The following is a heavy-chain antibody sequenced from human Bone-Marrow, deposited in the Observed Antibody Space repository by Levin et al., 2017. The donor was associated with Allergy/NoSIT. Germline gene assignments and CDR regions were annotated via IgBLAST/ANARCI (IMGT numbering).Heavy chain of an antibody. CDR2: ISGGAGGT. V-gene: IGHV3-23*01. Sequence: GGSLRLSCAASGFTFSTFAMNWVRQAPGKGLEWVSAISGGAGGTYYAASVKGRFTISRDNSKRMLYLQMNSLRAEDTAIYYCAKDSGGDYPEYYFDYWGQGSLVTVSS. CDR3: AKDSGGDYPEYYFDY. J-gene: IGHJ4*02. CDR1: GFTFSTFA. D-gene: IGHD2-21*02.